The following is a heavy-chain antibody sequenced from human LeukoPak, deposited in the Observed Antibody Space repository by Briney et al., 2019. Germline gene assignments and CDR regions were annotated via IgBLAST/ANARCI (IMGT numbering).Heavy chain of an antibody. CDR3: KQKTAYDFWSGYIDAFDI. CDR2: ISGSGGST. J-gene: IGHJ3*02. Sequence: GGSLRLSCAASGFTFSSSAMSWVRQAPGKGLEWVSAISGSGGSTYYADSVKGRFTISRDNSKNTLYLQMNSLRAEDTAVYYFKQKTAYDFWSGYIDAFDIWGQGTMVTVSS. CDR1: GFTFSSSA. D-gene: IGHD3-3*01. V-gene: IGHV3-23*01.